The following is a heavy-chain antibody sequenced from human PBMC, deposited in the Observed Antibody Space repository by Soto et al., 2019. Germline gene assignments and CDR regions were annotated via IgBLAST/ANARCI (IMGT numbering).Heavy chain of an antibody. CDR1: GFTFSTYA. Sequence: EVQLLESGGGLVQPGGSLRLSCAASGFTFSTYAMSWVRQAPGKGLEWVSAISGSGGSTYYADSVKGRFTISRDNSKNTLDLQMNSLSAEATALYYCAKGARLIYGFDAFDIWGQGTMFTVAS. CDR3: AKGARLIYGFDAFDI. D-gene: IGHD4-17*01. CDR2: ISGSGGST. J-gene: IGHJ3*02. V-gene: IGHV3-23*01.